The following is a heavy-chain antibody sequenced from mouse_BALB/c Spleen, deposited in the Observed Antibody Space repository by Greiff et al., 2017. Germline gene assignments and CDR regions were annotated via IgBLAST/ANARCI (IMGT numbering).Heavy chain of an antibody. J-gene: IGHJ1*01. CDR3: ARRAGRYGFDWYFDV. V-gene: IGHV1-63*01. CDR2: IYPGSGNT. D-gene: IGHD2-14*01. Sequence: QVQLKESGAELVRPGTSVKISCKASGYAFTNYWLGWVKQRPGHGLEWIGDIYPGSGNTYYNEKFKGKATLTADKSSSTAYMQLSSLTSEDSAVYFCARRAGRYGFDWYFDVWGAGTTVTVSS. CDR1: GYAFTNYW.